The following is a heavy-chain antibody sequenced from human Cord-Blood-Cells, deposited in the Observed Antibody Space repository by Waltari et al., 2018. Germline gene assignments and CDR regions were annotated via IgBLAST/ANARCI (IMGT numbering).Heavy chain of an antibody. V-gene: IGHV1-2*02. Sequence: QVPLVQSGAEVKKPGASVKVSCKASGYTFTGYYMHWFRQAPGQGLEWMGWINPNSGGTNYAQKFQGRVTMTRDTSISTAYMELSRLRSDDTAVYYCARDRPVAGDFWGSDFDYWGQGTLVTVSS. J-gene: IGHJ4*02. CDR3: ARDRPVAGDFWGSDFDY. CDR1: GYTFTGYY. D-gene: IGHD3-3*01. CDR2: INPNSGGT.